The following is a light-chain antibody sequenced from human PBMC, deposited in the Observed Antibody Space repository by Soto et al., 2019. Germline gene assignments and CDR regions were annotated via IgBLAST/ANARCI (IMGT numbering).Light chain of an antibody. J-gene: IGKJ2*01. CDR3: QHYNYWPYT. V-gene: IGKV3-15*01. Sequence: LALTHSPCTVSLCPTEQRTLSCRASQSVGSRFLAWYQQRPGQAPRLLIYDVSTRATGVPARFSGSGSGTDFTLTISSLQSEDFAVYYCQHYNYWPYTFGQGTKVDIK. CDR2: DVS. CDR1: QSVGSRF.